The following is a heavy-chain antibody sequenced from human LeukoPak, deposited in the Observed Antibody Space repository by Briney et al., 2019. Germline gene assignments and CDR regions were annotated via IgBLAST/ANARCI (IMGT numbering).Heavy chain of an antibody. CDR1: GYSINSGYY. CDR3: ARWLPPFDI. Sequence: PSETLSLTCAVSGYSINSGYYWGWIRQPPGKGLEWIGSIYHSGSTYYNPSLKSRVTISVDTSKNQFSLKLSSVTAADTAVYYCARWLPPFDIWGQGTMVTVSS. V-gene: IGHV4-38-2*01. D-gene: IGHD5-18*01. J-gene: IGHJ3*02. CDR2: IYHSGST.